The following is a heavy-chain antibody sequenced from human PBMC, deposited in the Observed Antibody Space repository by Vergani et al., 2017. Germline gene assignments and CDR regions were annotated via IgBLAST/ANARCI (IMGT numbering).Heavy chain of an antibody. J-gene: IGHJ3*02. CDR3: ARGGIAVAVLDAFDI. D-gene: IGHD6-19*01. CDR2: IYYSGST. V-gene: IGHV4-39*01. Sequence: QLQLQESGPGLVKPSETLSLTCTVSGGSISSSSYYWGWIRQPPGKGLEWIGSIYYSGSTYYNPYLKSRVTISVDTSKNQFSLKLSSVTAADTAVYYCARGGIAVAVLDAFDIWGQGTMVTVSS. CDR1: GGSISSSSYY.